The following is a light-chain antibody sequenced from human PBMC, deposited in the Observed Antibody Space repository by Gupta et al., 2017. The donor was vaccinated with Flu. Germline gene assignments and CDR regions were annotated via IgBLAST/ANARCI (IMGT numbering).Light chain of an antibody. CDR2: DAS. J-gene: IGKJ5*01. CDR3: QHEGSSPLT. CDR1: QSVTSTY. Sequence: EIVLTQSPGTLSLSPGERAALSCRASQSVTSTYLAWYQQKPGQAPRLLIYDASSRATFIPDRFSGSGSGTEFTLTISRLEPEDFAVYYCQHEGSSPLTFGQGTPLEIK. V-gene: IGKV3-20*01.